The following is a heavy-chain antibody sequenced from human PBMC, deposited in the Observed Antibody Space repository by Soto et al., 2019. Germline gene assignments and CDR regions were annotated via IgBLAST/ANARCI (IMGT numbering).Heavy chain of an antibody. J-gene: IGHJ6*02. CDR2: IYYSGST. V-gene: IGHV4-39*01. D-gene: IGHD3-3*01. CDR1: GGSISSSSYY. Sequence: SETLSLTCTVSGGSISSSSYYWGWIRQPPGKGLEWIGSIYYSGSTYYNPSLKSRVPISVDTSKNQFSLKLSSVTAADKAVHYCAQPVFRPKSHPPYALWXXNPNYGMDVWGQGTTVTVSS. CDR3: AQPVFRPKSHPPYALWXXNPNYGMDV.